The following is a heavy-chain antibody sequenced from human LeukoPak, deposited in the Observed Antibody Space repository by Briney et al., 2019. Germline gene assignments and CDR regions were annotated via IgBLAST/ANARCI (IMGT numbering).Heavy chain of an antibody. CDR3: AKVLLEQLGEDY. V-gene: IGHV3-11*01. CDR2: ISSSGSTI. Sequence: PGGSLRLSCAASGFTFSDYYMSWIRQAPGKGLEWVSYISSSGSTIYYADSVKGRFTISRDNSKNTLYLQMNSLRAEDTAVYYCAKVLLEQLGEDYWGQGTLVTVSS. D-gene: IGHD6-6*01. J-gene: IGHJ4*02. CDR1: GFTFSDYY.